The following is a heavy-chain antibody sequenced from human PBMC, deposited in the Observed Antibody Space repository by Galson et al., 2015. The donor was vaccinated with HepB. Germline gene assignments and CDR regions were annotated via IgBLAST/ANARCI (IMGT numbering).Heavy chain of an antibody. Sequence: SLRLSCAASGFTFSSYAMHWVRQAPGKGLEWVAVISYDGSNKYYADSVKGRFTISRDNSKNTLYLQMNSLRAEDTAVYYCARDQGSGYYRRNLDYWGQGTLVTVSS. D-gene: IGHD3-22*01. V-gene: IGHV3-30*04. CDR2: ISYDGSNK. CDR3: ARDQGSGYYRRNLDY. CDR1: GFTFSSYA. J-gene: IGHJ4*02.